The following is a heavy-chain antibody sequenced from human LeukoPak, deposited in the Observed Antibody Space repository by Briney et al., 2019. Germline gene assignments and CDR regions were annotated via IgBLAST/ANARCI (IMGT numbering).Heavy chain of an antibody. J-gene: IGHJ5*02. CDR3: TALPYCSGGSCYTKWFDP. Sequence: GGSLRLSFAASGFTFSNAWMSWVRQAPGKGLEWVGRIKSKTDGGTTDYAAPVKGRFTISRDDSKNTLYLQMNSLKTEDTAVYYCTALPYCSGGSCYTKWFDPWGQGTLVTVSS. V-gene: IGHV3-15*01. D-gene: IGHD2-15*01. CDR2: IKSKTDGGTT. CDR1: GFTFSNAW.